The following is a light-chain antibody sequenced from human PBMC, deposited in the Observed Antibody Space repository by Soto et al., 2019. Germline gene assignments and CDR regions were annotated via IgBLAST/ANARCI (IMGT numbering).Light chain of an antibody. CDR1: SSDVGAYNY. Sequence: QSALTQPPSASGCPGQSVTISCTGTSSDVGAYNYVSWYQQHPGKAPKLMIFEVNQRPSGVPDRFSGSKSGNTASLTVSGLQAEDEADYYCTSYAGNNDLISGGGTKLTVL. J-gene: IGLJ2*01. CDR3: TSYAGNNDLI. V-gene: IGLV2-8*01. CDR2: EVN.